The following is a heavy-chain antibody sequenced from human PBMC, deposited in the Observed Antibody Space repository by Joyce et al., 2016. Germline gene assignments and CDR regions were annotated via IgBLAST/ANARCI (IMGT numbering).Heavy chain of an antibody. J-gene: IGHJ4*02. CDR3: ARRLRPRGGVRGAHYDY. D-gene: IGHD3-10*01. V-gene: IGHV5-10-1*01. Sequence: EVQLVQSGAEVKKPGESLRISCKGSGYNFTRYWITWVRQMPGKGLGWMGTINPVDAYANYSPSFQGHVTTAADKSITTAYLQWSSLKASDTAMYYCARRLRPRGGVRGAHYDYWGQGTLVIVSS. CDR1: GYNFTRYW. CDR2: INPVDAYA.